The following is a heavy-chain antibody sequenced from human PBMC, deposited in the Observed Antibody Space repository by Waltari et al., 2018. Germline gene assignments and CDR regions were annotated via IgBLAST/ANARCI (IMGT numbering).Heavy chain of an antibody. V-gene: IGHV4-38-2*01. CDR2: IYHSGST. CDR1: GYSISSGSY. D-gene: IGHD4-17*01. J-gene: IGHJ5*02. CDR3: ASGDDYGDYDNWFDP. Sequence: QVQLQESGPGLVKPSETLSLTCAVSGYSISSGSYWGWIRQPPGKGLEWIGSIYHSGSTYYNPSLKSRVTISVDTSKNQFSLKLSSVTAADTAVYYCASGDDYGDYDNWFDPWGQGTLVTVSS.